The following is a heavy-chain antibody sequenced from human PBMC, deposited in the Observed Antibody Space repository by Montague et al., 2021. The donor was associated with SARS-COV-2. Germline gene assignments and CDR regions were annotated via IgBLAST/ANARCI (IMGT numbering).Heavy chain of an antibody. D-gene: IGHD4-11*01. CDR2: IYYSGST. CDR1: GGSISSSSYY. Sequence: SETLSLTCTVSGGSISSSSYYWGWIRQPPGKGLEWIGSIYYSGSTYYXPSLKSRVTISVDTSKNQFSLKLSSVTAADTAVYYCARHASYDYSKDLYYYYYYCMDVWGQGTTVTVSS. J-gene: IGHJ6*02. V-gene: IGHV4-39*01. CDR3: ARHASYDYSKDLYYYYYYCMDV.